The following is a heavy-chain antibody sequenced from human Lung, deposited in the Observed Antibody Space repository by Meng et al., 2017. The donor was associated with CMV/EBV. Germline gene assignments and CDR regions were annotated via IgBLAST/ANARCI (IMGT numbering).Heavy chain of an antibody. CDR3: AKDQGGSSPDAFDI. CDR2: IRYDGSNK. Sequence: GGSXRLXCAASGFTFSSYGMNWVRQAPGKGLEWVAFIRYDGSNKYYADSVKGRFTISRDNSKNTLYLQMNSLRAEDTAVYYCAKDQGGSSPDAFDIWGQGTXV. CDR1: GFTFSSYG. J-gene: IGHJ3*02. V-gene: IGHV3-30*02. D-gene: IGHD2-2*01.